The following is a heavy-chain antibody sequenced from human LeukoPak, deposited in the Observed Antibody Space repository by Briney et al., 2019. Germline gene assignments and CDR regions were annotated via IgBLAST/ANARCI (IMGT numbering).Heavy chain of an antibody. D-gene: IGHD3-22*01. Sequence: ASVKVSCKASGYTFTGYYMHWVRQAPGQGLEWMGWINPNSGGTNYAQKFQGRVTMTRDTSISTAYMELSRLRSDDTAVYYCARLCLYSSGYFAFDIWGQGTMVTVSS. J-gene: IGHJ3*02. CDR3: ARLCLYSSGYFAFDI. V-gene: IGHV1-2*02. CDR1: GYTFTGYY. CDR2: INPNSGGT.